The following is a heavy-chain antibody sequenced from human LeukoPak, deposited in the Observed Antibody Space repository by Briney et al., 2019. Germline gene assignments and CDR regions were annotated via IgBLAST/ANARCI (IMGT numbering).Heavy chain of an antibody. D-gene: IGHD6-6*01. Sequence: ASVKVSCKASGYTFTGYYIHWVRQAPGQGLEWMGWINPNSGGTNYAQKLHGRVTMTTDTYISTRYMELSRLRSDDTAVYYCARVRAALDYWGQGTLVSVSS. J-gene: IGHJ4*02. CDR3: ARVRAALDY. CDR1: GYTFTGYY. CDR2: INPNSGGT. V-gene: IGHV1-2*02.